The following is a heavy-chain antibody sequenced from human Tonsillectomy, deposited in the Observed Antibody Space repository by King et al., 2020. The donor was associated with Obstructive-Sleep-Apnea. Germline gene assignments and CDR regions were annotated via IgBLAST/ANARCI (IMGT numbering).Heavy chain of an antibody. CDR1: GFTFSSYA. V-gene: IGHV3-23*04. Sequence: VQLVESGEGLVQPGGSLRLSCAASGFTFSSYAMSWVRQAPGKGLEWVSGISGSGDSTYYADSVRGRFAIARENSKSTLYLQMNSLRAEDTALYYCAKGEGWYYDSSGYYAGYWGQGTLVTVSS. D-gene: IGHD3-22*01. J-gene: IGHJ4*02. CDR3: AKGEGWYYDSSGYYAGY. CDR2: ISGSGDST.